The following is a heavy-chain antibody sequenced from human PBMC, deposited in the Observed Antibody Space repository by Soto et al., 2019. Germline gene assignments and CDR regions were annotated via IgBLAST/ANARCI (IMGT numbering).Heavy chain of an antibody. V-gene: IGHV3-30-3*01. J-gene: IGHJ4*02. CDR1: GFTFSNSA. CDR3: ARDRECSRSDCYRPFPY. D-gene: IGHD2-21*02. CDR2: ISSDGGNT. Sequence: QVQLVESGGGVVQPGRSLRLSCAASGFTFSNSAMNWVRQAPGKGLEWVSLISSDGGNTHYADSVKGRFTISRDNSKNTLYLEMNSLRGEDTAVYYCARDRECSRSDCYRPFPYWGQGTLVTVSS.